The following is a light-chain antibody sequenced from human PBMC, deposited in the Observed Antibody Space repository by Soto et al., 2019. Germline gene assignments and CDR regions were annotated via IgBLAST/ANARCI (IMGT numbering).Light chain of an antibody. J-gene: IGKJ4*01. CDR1: QSVSGY. V-gene: IGKV3-11*01. CDR2: NAS. Sequence: EIVLTQSPATLSLSPGERATLSCRASQSVSGYLVWFQQKPGQAPRLLIYNASNRATGIPARFSGSGSGTDFTLTISRLEPEDFAVYYCQQRSNGPLTFGGGTKLEIK. CDR3: QQRSNGPLT.